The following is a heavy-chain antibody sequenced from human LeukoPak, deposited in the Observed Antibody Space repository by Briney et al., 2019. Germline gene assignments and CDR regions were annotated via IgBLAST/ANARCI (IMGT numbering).Heavy chain of an antibody. Sequence: GASVKVSCKASGYTFTGYYMHWVRQAPGQGLEGMGWIKPNNGGTNYAQKFQGRVTMTRDTPISTAYMELSRLRSDDTAVYYCARARGDIVVVPAAIWFDPWGQGTLVTVSS. CDR2: IKPNNGGT. V-gene: IGHV1-2*02. CDR3: ARARGDIVVVPAAIWFDP. J-gene: IGHJ5*02. D-gene: IGHD2-2*01. CDR1: GYTFTGYY.